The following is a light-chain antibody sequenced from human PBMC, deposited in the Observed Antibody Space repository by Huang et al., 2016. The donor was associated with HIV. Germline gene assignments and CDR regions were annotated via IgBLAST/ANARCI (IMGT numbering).Light chain of an antibody. CDR1: QSVSSY. J-gene: IGKJ3*01. Sequence: EIVLTQSPATLSLSPGERATLSCRASQSVSSYLAWYQQKPGQATRLLIYDASNRATGIPARFSGSGSGTDFTLTISSREPEDFAVYYCQQRSNWPGITFGPGTKVDIK. V-gene: IGKV3-11*01. CDR2: DAS. CDR3: QQRSNWPGIT.